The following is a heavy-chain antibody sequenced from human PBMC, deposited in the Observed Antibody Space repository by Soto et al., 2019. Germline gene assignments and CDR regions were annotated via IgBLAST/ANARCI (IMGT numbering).Heavy chain of an antibody. CDR3: GGGTYDRDVSYSYGMDV. J-gene: IGHJ6*02. CDR1: GYTFTSYA. V-gene: IGHV1-3*01. Sequence: ASVKVSCKASGYTFTSYAMHWVRQAPGQRLEWMGWINAGNGNTKYSQKFQGRVTITRDTSASTAYMELSSLRSEDTAVYYCGGGTYDRDVSYSYGMDVWGQGTTVTVSS. D-gene: IGHD3-22*01. CDR2: INAGNGNT.